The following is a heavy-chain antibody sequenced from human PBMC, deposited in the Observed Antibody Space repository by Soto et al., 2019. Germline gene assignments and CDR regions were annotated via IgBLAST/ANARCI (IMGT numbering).Heavy chain of an antibody. V-gene: IGHV4-30-4*01. D-gene: IGHD3-10*01. CDR2: IYDGGRT. CDR3: ARGPSGDKVDS. Sequence: QVQLQESGPGLVKPSQTLSLTCTVSGGSISTVDYWWSWIRQSPDMGLEWIGHIYDGGRTYNNPSPEGRVPMSGDTSKSQLSLTWSSVSAPDPAVYYGARGPSGDKVDSWGQGTLVTVPS. J-gene: IGHJ4*02. CDR1: GGSISTVDYW.